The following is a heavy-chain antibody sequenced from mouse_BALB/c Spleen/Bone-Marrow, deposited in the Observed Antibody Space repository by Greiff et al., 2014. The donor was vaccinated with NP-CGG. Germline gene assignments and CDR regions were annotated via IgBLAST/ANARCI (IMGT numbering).Heavy chain of an antibody. CDR1: GFTFSSYA. Sequence: EVKVEESGGGLVKPGGSLKLSCAASGFTFSSYAMSWVRQTPEKRLEWVASISSGGSTYYPDSVKGRFTISPDNARNILYLQMSSLRSEDTAMYYCARGGGYYYAVDYWGQGTSVTVSS. J-gene: IGHJ4*01. V-gene: IGHV5-6-5*01. CDR3: ARGGGYYYAVDY. CDR2: ISSGGST.